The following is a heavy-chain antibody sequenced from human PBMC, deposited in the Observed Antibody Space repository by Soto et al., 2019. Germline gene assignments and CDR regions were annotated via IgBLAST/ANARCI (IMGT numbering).Heavy chain of an antibody. J-gene: IGHJ6*02. CDR1: GFTFSSYW. V-gene: IGHV3-7*05. D-gene: IGHD2-2*01. CDR3: ARVSDIVVVPAAMGAPEDYYGMDV. Sequence: GGSLRLSCAASGFTFSSYWMSWVRQAPGKGLEWVANIKQDGSEKYYVDSVKGRFTISRDNAKNSLYLQMNSLRAEDTAVYYCARVSDIVVVPAAMGAPEDYYGMDVWGQGTTVTVSS. CDR2: IKQDGSEK.